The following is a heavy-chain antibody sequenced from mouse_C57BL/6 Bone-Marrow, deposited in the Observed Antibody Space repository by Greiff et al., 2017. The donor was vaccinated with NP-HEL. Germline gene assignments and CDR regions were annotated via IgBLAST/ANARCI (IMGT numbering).Heavy chain of an antibody. CDR3: TRRGGYYTFFDY. CDR1: GYTFTDYE. J-gene: IGHJ2*01. Sequence: VQLQQSGAELVRPGASVTLSCKASGYTFTDYEMHWVKQTPVHGLEWIGAIDPETGGTAYNQKFKGKAILTADKSSSTAYMELRSLTSEDSAVYYCTRRGGYYTFFDYWGQGTTLTVSS. CDR2: IDPETGGT. D-gene: IGHD2-12*01. V-gene: IGHV1-15*01.